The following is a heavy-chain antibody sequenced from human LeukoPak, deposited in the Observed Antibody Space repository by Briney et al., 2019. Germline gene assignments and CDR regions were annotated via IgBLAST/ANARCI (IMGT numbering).Heavy chain of an antibody. J-gene: IGHJ4*02. CDR2: IRYDGSNK. D-gene: IGHD3-22*01. CDR1: GFTFSSYG. CDR3: ARDREYYYDSSGYYPFLFDY. V-gene: IGHV3-30*02. Sequence: GGSLRLSCAASGFTFSSYGMHWVRQAPGKGLEWVAFIRYDGSNKYYVDSVKGRFTISRDNAKNSLYLQMNSLRAEDTAVYYCARDREYYYDSSGYYPFLFDYWGQGTLVTVSS.